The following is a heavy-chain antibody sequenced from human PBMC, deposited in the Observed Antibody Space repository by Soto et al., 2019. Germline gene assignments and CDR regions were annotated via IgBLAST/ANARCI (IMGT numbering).Heavy chain of an antibody. Sequence: QVRLVQSGSEVKKLGASVKVSCKSSDNTFTHYGINWVRQAPGQGLEWMGWISGYNGNTKYAQKFQDRVSMTADTSTRTAFMEVRSLTSDDTGVYLCAATGGNYFGLDVWGQGATVTVSS. CDR1: DNTFTHYG. CDR2: ISGYNGNT. D-gene: IGHD2-8*02. CDR3: AATGGNYFGLDV. J-gene: IGHJ6*01. V-gene: IGHV1-18*01.